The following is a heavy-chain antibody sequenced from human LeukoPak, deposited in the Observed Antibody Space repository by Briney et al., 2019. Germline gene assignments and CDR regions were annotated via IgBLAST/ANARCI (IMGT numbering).Heavy chain of an antibody. D-gene: IGHD3-22*01. CDR1: GGSISSGSYY. Sequence: SETLSLTCTVSGGSISSGSYYWSWIRQPAGKGLEWIGRIYTSGSTNYNPSLKSRVTISVDTSKNQFSLKLSSVTAADTAVYYCASIQNSSGYYNFDYWGQGTLVTVSS. CDR3: ASIQNSSGYYNFDY. J-gene: IGHJ4*02. CDR2: IYTSGST. V-gene: IGHV4-61*02.